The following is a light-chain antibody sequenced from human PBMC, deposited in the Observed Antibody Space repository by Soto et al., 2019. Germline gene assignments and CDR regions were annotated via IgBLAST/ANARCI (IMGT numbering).Light chain of an antibody. V-gene: IGKV3-11*01. CDR2: DAS. CDR3: QQRSNWPIT. Sequence: EIVLTQSPATLSLSPGERATLSCRTSQSVSSYFAWYQQKPGRAPRLLTYDASNRATGIPARFIGSGSGTVFTLTISSLEPEDFAVYYCQQRSNWPITFGQGTRLEIK. J-gene: IGKJ5*01. CDR1: QSVSSY.